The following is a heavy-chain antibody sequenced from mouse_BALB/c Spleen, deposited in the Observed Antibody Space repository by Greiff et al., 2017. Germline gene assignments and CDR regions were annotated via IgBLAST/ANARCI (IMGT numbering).Heavy chain of an antibody. CDR3: ARWVLRFYFDY. Sequence: EVKLMESGGGLVQPGGSRKLSCAASGFTFSSFGMHWVRQAPEKGLEWVAYISSGSSTIYYADTVKGRFTISRDNPKNTLFLQMTRLRSEDTAMYYCARWVLRFYFDYWGRGTTLTVSS. D-gene: IGHD1-1*01. V-gene: IGHV5-17*02. J-gene: IGHJ2*01. CDR2: ISSGSSTI. CDR1: GFTFSSFG.